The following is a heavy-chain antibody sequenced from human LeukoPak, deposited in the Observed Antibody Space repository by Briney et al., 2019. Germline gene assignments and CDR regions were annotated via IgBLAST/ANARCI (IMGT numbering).Heavy chain of an antibody. CDR3: ARGYSSSSFFDY. J-gene: IGHJ4*02. V-gene: IGHV3-66*01. CDR1: GFTVSGNY. Sequence: GGSLRLSCAASGFTVSGNYISWVRQSPREGLEWVSVIYSGETTYYADSVKGRFTLSRDNFKNTVYLQMNSLRAEDTAVYYCARGYSSSSFFDYWGQGTLVTVSS. CDR2: IYSGETT. D-gene: IGHD6-6*01.